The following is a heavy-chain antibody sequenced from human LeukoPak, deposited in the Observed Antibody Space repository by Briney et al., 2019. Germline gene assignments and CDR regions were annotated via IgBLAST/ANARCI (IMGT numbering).Heavy chain of an antibody. J-gene: IGHJ3*02. D-gene: IGHD3-3*01. CDR3: AGDGGVVIPSDAFDI. CDR2: INPNSGGT. CDR1: GYTFTGYY. Sequence: ASVKVSCKASGYTFTGYYMHWVRQAPGQGLEWMGWINPNSGGTNYAQKFQGRVTMTRDTSISTAYMELSRLRSDDTAVYYCAGDGGVVIPSDAFDIWGQGTMVTVSS. V-gene: IGHV1-2*02.